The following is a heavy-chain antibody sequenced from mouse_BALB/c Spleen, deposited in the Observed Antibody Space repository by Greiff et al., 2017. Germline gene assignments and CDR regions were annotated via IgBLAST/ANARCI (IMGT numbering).Heavy chain of an antibody. V-gene: IGHV1-66*01. Sequence: QVQLKQSGPELVKPGASVKISCKASGYSFTSYYIHWVKQRPGQGLEWIGWIFPGSGNTKYNEKFKGKATLTADTSSSTAYMQLSSLTSEDSAVYYCAILTGYAMDYWGQGTSVTVSS. CDR2: IFPGSGNT. J-gene: IGHJ4*01. CDR3: AILTGYAMDY. CDR1: GYSFTSYY. D-gene: IGHD4-1*01.